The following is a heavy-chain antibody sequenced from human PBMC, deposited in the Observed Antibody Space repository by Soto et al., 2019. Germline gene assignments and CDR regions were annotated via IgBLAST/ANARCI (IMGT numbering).Heavy chain of an antibody. Sequence: GASVDVSCKSSWSNFVYYMHLVRQAPGQGLEWIGWINPTNGGTNYASKFQGRVTMTRDTSIRTVYLELSSLRSDDTAVYYCARGGSWYEYRGQGTLVTVSS. CDR2: INPTNGGT. J-gene: IGHJ4*02. CDR1: WSNFVYY. D-gene: IGHD6-13*01. V-gene: IGHV1-2*02. CDR3: ARGGSWYEY.